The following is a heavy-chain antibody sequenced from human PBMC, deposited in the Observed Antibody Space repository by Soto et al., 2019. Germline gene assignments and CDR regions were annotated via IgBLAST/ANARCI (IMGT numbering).Heavy chain of an antibody. J-gene: IGHJ3*02. CDR2: IYYSGST. CDR3: ARINLDSSSWFSAFDI. CDR1: GASISSGGYY. Sequence: SETLSLTCTVSGASISSGGYYWGWIRQHPGKGLEWIGYIYYSGSTNYNPSLKSRVTISVDTSKNQFSLKLSSVTAADTAVYYCARINLDSSSWFSAFDIWGQGTMVTVS. V-gene: IGHV4-31*03. D-gene: IGHD6-13*01.